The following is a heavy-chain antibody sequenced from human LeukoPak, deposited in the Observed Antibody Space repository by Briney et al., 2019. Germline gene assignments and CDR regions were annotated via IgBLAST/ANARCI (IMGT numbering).Heavy chain of an antibody. CDR2: INHSGST. CDR3: ARGQTRYSSSWNYYYYGMDV. D-gene: IGHD6-13*01. Sequence: SETLSLTCAVYGGSFSGYYWSWIRQPPGKGLEWIGEINHSGSTNYNPSLKSRVTISVDTSKNQFSLKLSSVTAADTAVYYCARGQTRYSSSWNYYYYGMDVWGQGTTVTVSS. CDR1: GGSFSGYY. J-gene: IGHJ6*02. V-gene: IGHV4-34*01.